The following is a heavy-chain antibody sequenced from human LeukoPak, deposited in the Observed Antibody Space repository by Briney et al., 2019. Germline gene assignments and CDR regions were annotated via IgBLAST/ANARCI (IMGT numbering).Heavy chain of an antibody. CDR2: IYYSGST. D-gene: IGHD6-13*01. V-gene: IGHV4-59*08. CDR1: GVSITTGF. Sequence: SETLSLTCTVSGVSITTGFHWNWIRQRPGEGLEWIGHIYYSGSTNYNPSLKSRVTISVDTSKNRFSLKLSSVTAADTAVYYCASSGYSSTFDYWGQGTLVTVSS. J-gene: IGHJ4*02. CDR3: ASSGYSSTFDY.